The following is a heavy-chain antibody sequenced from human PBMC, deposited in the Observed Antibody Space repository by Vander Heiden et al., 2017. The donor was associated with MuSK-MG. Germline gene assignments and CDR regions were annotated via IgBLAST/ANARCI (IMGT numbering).Heavy chain of an antibody. D-gene: IGHD1-26*01. J-gene: IGHJ3*02. CDR1: GFTFSRYG. CDR3: AAGVGMGAPTGDVGAFDI. Sequence: QVQLVESGGGVVQPGRSLRLSCAASGFTFSRYGMHWVRQAPGKGLEWVAVISYDGSNKYCADSVKGRFTISRDNSKNTLYLQMNSLRAEDTAVYYCAAGVGMGAPTGDVGAFDIWGQGTMVTVSS. CDR2: ISYDGSNK. V-gene: IGHV3-30*03.